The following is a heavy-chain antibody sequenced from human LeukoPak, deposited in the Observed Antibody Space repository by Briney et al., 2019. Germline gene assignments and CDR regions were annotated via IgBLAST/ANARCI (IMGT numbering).Heavy chain of an antibody. CDR3: ARDRPYFDY. CDR1: GFTFGSSA. CDR2: VSNSGGST. V-gene: IGHV3-23*01. Sequence: GGSLSLSCAASGFTFGSSAMSWVRQAPGKGLEWVSAVSNSGGSTFYADSVMGRFNISRDNSRNTLYLQMNSLRAEDTAVYYCARDRPYFDYWGQGTLVTVSS. J-gene: IGHJ4*02.